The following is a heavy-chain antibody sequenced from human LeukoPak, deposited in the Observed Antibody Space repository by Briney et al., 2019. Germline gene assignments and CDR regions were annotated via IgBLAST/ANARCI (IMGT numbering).Heavy chain of an antibody. CDR2: IYHSGST. J-gene: IGHJ4*02. D-gene: IGHD2-8*01. CDR3: TRHQWWLAPRNFDY. CDR1: GGSISSSSYY. V-gene: IGHV4-39*01. Sequence: SVTLSLTCTVSGGSISSSSYYWGWISQPPGKGLEWIGSIYHSGSTYYNPSLKSRVTISVDTSKNQFSLKLSSVTAADMAVYYCTRHQWWLAPRNFDYWGQGTLVTVSS.